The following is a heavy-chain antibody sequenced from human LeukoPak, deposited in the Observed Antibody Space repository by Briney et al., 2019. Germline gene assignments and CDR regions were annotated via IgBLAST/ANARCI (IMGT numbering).Heavy chain of an antibody. V-gene: IGHV5-51*01. D-gene: IGHD2-15*01. CDR1: GYSFNTSW. CDR2: IYPGDSDT. J-gene: IGHJ4*02. Sequence: PGESLKISCNGSGYSFNTSWIGLVRQMPGKGLEWMGIIYPGDSDTKYSPSFQGQVTISVDKSISTAYLQWSSLKASDTAMYYCATARFCSGGACYAEHWGQGTLVTVSS. CDR3: ATARFCSGGACYAEH.